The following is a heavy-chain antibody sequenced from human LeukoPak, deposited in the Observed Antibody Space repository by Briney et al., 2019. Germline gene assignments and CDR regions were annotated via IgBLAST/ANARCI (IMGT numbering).Heavy chain of an antibody. Sequence: SVKVSCKASGGTFSSYAISWVRQAPGQGLEWMGGIIPIFGTANYAQKFQGRVTITADESTSTAYMELSSLRSEDTAVYYCARGGSTRAGARVYYYYMGVWGKGTTVTVSS. CDR1: GGTFSSYA. D-gene: IGHD2-2*01. V-gene: IGHV1-69*13. CDR3: ARGGSTRAGARVYYYYMGV. CDR2: IIPIFGTA. J-gene: IGHJ6*03.